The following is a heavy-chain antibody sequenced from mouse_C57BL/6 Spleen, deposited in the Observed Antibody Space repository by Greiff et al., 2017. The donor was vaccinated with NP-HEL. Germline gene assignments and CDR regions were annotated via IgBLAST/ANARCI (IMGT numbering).Heavy chain of an antibody. Sequence: VQLQQPGAELVKPGASVKMSCKASGYTFTSYWITWVKQRPGQGLEWIGDIYPGSGSTNYNEKFKSKATLTVDTSSSTAYMQLSSLTSEDSAVYYCARRGISNPMSEFAYWGQGTLVTVSA. CDR2: IYPGSGST. CDR1: GYTFTSYW. J-gene: IGHJ3*01. CDR3: ARRGISNPMSEFAY. V-gene: IGHV1-55*01.